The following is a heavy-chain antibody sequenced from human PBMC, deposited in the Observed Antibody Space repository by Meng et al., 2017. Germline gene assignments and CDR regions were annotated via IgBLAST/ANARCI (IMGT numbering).Heavy chain of an antibody. D-gene: IGHD2-21*01. CDR1: GFSLSTSGVS. Sequence: SGPTLVTPTQTLTLTCTFSGFSLSTSGVSVRWIRQPPGKALEWLALIYWDDDKFYSSSLKSRLTITKDTSKNQVVLTMTNMDPVDTATYYCAHTIYCAEYYYGMDVWGQGTTVTVSS. V-gene: IGHV2-5*02. J-gene: IGHJ6*02. CDR3: AHTIYCAEYYYGMDV. CDR2: IYWDDDK.